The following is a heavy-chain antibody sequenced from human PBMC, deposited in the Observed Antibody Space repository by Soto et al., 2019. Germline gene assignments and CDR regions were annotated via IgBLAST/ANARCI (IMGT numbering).Heavy chain of an antibody. CDR1: GFTFTNSA. CDR2: IVVASGNS. J-gene: IGHJ4*02. V-gene: IGHV1-58*01. CDR3: AADLYDTSDVKELGVY. Sequence: QMQLVQSGPEVKKPGTSVKVSCKASGFTFTNSAVQWVRQARGQRLEWIGWIVVASGNSDYAQKFQERVTITRDTSTSTAYMELSSLRSEDTAVYYCAADLYDTSDVKELGVYWGQGTLVTVSS. D-gene: IGHD3-22*01.